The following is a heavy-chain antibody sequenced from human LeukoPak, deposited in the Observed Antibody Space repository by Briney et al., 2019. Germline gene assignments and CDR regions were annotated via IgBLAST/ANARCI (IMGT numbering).Heavy chain of an antibody. CDR3: ARDGIDY. J-gene: IGHJ4*02. V-gene: IGHV3-7*04. CDR1: GFTFSNYW. CDR2: INQDGSEK. D-gene: IGHD1-26*01. Sequence: PGESLRLSCAASGFTFSNYWMSWVRQAPGKGLEWVANINQDGSEKYYVDSVKGRFTISRDNAKNSVNLQMNSLRAEDTALYYCARDGIDYWGQGTLVTVSS.